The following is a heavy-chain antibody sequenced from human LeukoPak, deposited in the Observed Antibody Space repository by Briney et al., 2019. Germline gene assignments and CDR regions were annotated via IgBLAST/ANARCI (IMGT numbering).Heavy chain of an antibody. V-gene: IGHV3-48*02. Sequence: GSLRLSCAASGFTFSSYSMNWVRQAPGKGLEWVSYISSSSSTIYYADSVKGRFTISRDNAKNSLYLQMNSLRDEDTAVYYCAKDRAASGSYYGFDYWGQGTLVTVSS. CDR3: AKDRAASGSYYGFDY. D-gene: IGHD1-26*01. CDR2: ISSSSSTI. J-gene: IGHJ4*02. CDR1: GFTFSSYS.